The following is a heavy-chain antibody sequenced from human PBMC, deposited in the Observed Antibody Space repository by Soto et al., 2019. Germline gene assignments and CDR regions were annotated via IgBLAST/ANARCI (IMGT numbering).Heavy chain of an antibody. D-gene: IGHD2-15*01. V-gene: IGHV3-21*01. CDR2: ISSSSSYI. J-gene: IGHJ3*02. Sequence: VGSLRLSCAASGFTFSSYSMNWVRQAPGKGLEWVSSISSSSSYIYYADSVKGRFTISRDNAKNSLYLQMNSLRAEDTAVYYCARDGGYCSGGSCSQDAFDIWGQGTMVTVSS. CDR1: GFTFSSYS. CDR3: ARDGGYCSGGSCSQDAFDI.